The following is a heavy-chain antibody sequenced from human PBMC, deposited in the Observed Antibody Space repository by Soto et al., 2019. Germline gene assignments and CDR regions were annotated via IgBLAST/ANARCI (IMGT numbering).Heavy chain of an antibody. J-gene: IGHJ4*02. CDR3: AGRSHYGDYLDY. V-gene: IGHV4-59*08. D-gene: IGHD4-17*01. CDR2: IYYSGST. Sequence: SETLSLTCTVSGGSISSYYWSWIRQPPGKGLEWIGYIYYSGSTNYNPSLKSRVTISVDTSKNQFSLKLSSVTAADTAVYYCAGRSHYGDYLDYWGQGTLVTVSS. CDR1: GGSISSYY.